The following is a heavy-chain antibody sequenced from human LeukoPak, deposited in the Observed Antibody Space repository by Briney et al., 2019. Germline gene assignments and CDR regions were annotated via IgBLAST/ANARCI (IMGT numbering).Heavy chain of an antibody. CDR3: AREYYYDSSGYFDY. Sequence: PSETLSLTCTVSGVSISNYYWSWIRQPPGKGLEWIAYIYYSGSTNYNPSLKSRVTISVDTSKNQFSLKLSSVTAADTAVYYCAREYYYDSSGYFDYWGQGTLVTVSS. D-gene: IGHD3-22*01. V-gene: IGHV4-59*01. CDR2: IYYSGST. CDR1: GVSISNYY. J-gene: IGHJ4*02.